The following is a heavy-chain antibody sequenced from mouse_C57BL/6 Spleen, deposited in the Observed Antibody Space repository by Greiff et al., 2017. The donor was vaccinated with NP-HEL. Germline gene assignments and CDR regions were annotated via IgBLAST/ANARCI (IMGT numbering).Heavy chain of an antibody. V-gene: IGHV5-6*01. D-gene: IGHD2-5*01. CDR3: ARQLYSNNFAY. CDR2: ISSGGSYT. J-gene: IGHJ3*01. CDR1: GFTFSSYG. Sequence: EVMLVESGGDLVKPGGSLKLSCAASGFTFSSYGMSWVRQTPDKRLEWVATISSGGSYTYYPDSVKGRFTISRDNAKNTLYLQMSSLKSEDTAMYYCARQLYSNNFAYWGQGTLVTVSA.